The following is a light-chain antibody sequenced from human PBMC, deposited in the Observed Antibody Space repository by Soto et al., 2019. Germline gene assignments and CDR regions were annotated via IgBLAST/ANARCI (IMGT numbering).Light chain of an antibody. J-gene: IGLJ1*01. CDR1: TSDVGGYDV. Sequence: QSVLTQPASVSGSPGQSITISCSGTTSDVGGYDVVSWYQQHPGKAPKLMIFEVNQRPSGVSNRFSGSKSGNTASLTISGLQTEDEDDYYCSSYTRSSTLYVFGTGTKVTVL. V-gene: IGLV2-14*02. CDR3: SSYTRSSTLYV. CDR2: EVN.